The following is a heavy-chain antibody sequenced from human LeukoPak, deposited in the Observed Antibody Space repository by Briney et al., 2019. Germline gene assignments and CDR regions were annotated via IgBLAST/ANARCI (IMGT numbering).Heavy chain of an antibody. V-gene: IGHV3-23*01. Sequence: GGSLRLSCAASGFTFSTYGMSWVRQAPGEGLEWVSSISGSAGSTNYADSVKGRFTISRDNSKNTLYLQMNSLGAEDMAVYYCAKPGRYCSSSSCYFYFDLWGQGTLVTVSS. D-gene: IGHD2-2*01. CDR2: ISGSAGST. J-gene: IGHJ4*02. CDR3: AKPGRYCSSSSCYFYFDL. CDR1: GFTFSTYG.